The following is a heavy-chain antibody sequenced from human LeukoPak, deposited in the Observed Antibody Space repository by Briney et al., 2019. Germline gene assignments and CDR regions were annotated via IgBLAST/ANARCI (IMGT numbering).Heavy chain of an antibody. CDR3: ARPYDSNRDHSGYGY. J-gene: IGHJ4*02. V-gene: IGHV3-7*02. CDR2: INQDGDEK. D-gene: IGHD5-12*01. CDR1: GFTFSSYA. Sequence: GGSLRLSCAASGFTFSSYAMSWVRQAPGKGLEWVANINQDGDEKYYVDSVKGRFSISRDNAKNSVDLQMHSLRAEDTALYYCARPYDSNRDHSGYGYWGRGTLVTVSS.